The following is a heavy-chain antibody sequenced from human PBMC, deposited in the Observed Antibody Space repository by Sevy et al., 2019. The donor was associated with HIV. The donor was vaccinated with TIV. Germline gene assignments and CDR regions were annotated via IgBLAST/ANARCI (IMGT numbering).Heavy chain of an antibody. Sequence: ASVKVSCKASGGTFSWYAISWVRQAPGQGLEWMGGIIPMFGKANYAQKFQGRVTFTADESTTTAYMELSSLRSEDTAVYYCARGTSSCISTRCSDYSYYGMYVWGQGTTVTVSS. D-gene: IGHD2-2*01. V-gene: IGHV1-69*13. CDR1: GGTFSWYA. J-gene: IGHJ6*02. CDR3: ARGTSSCISTRCSDYSYYGMYV. CDR2: IIPMFGKA.